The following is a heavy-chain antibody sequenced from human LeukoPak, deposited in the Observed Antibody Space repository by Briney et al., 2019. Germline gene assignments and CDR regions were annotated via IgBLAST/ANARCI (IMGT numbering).Heavy chain of an antibody. CDR3: ARALELLRVYYYYGMDV. V-gene: IGHV3-23*01. J-gene: IGHJ6*02. Sequence: PGGSLRLSCAASGFTFSSYAMSWVRQTPGKGLEWVSAISGSGGSTYYADSVKGRFTISRDNSKNTLYLQMNSLRSEDTAVYYCARALELLRVYYYYGMDVWGQGTTVTVSS. D-gene: IGHD1-26*01. CDR1: GFTFSSYA. CDR2: ISGSGGST.